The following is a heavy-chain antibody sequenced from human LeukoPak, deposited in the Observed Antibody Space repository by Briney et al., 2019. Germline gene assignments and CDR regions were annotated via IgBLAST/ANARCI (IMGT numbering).Heavy chain of an antibody. CDR3: VRVHGGGY. CDR2: LHRDGSV. V-gene: IGHV3-53*01. J-gene: IGHJ4*02. D-gene: IGHD3-16*01. CDR1: GFTVSDNN. Sequence: GGSLRLSCAASGFTVSDNNMVWVRQAPGKGLEWVSTLHRDGSVRYADSVNGRFTISRDDSKNTLSLQMSSLRDEDTAVYYCVRVHGGGYWGQGTLVTVSS.